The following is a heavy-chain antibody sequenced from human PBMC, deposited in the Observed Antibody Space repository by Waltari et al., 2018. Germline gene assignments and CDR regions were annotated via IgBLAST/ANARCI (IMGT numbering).Heavy chain of an antibody. J-gene: IGHJ6*02. V-gene: IGHV1-69-2*01. CDR2: VDPEDGET. CDR3: ATERPDSQGGYYYYGMDV. Sequence: EVQLVQSGAEVKTPGATVKIPCKVSGYTLTDYYMHWVQQAPGNGLEWMGLVDPEDGETIYAEKFQGRVTITADTSTDTAYMELSSLRSEDTAVYYCATERPDSQGGYYYYGMDVWGQGTTVTVSS. CDR1: GYTLTDYY. D-gene: IGHD2-15*01.